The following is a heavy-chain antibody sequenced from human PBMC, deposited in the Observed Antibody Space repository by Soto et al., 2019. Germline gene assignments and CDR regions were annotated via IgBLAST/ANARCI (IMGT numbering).Heavy chain of an antibody. CDR1: EFTCSSHW. CDR3: AREATYSSGRGMDV. D-gene: IGHD3-22*01. Sequence: EVQLVESGGGSVQPGGSLRLHCAASEFTCSSHWMYWVRQAPGKGLFWVSRINSEGSSRRYADSVNGRFTVSRDNAKNTLYLQMNSLRAEDTAVYYCAREATYSSGRGMDVWGQGTLVTGSS. V-gene: IGHV3-74*01. J-gene: IGHJ4*02. CDR2: INSEGSSR.